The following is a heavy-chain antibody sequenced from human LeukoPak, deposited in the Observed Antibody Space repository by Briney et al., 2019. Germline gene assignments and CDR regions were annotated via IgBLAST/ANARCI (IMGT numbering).Heavy chain of an antibody. V-gene: IGHV3-21*04. CDR1: GFTFSSYS. CDR2: ISGSSSYI. J-gene: IGHJ4*02. CDR3: AKDHASDGWPTFDD. Sequence: PGGSLRLSCAASGFTFSSYSMNWVRQAPGKGLEWVSSISGSSSYIYYADSVKGRFTISRDNAKNTLYLQMDSLRAEDTAVYYCAKDHASDGWPTFDDWGQGTLVTVSP. D-gene: IGHD5-24*01.